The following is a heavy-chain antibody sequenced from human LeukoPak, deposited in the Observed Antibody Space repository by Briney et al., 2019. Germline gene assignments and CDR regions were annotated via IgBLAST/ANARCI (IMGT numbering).Heavy chain of an antibody. D-gene: IGHD1-26*01. V-gene: IGHV3-23*01. CDR2: VSGSGGNT. CDR1: RFTFSSYA. Sequence: PGGSLRLSCAASRFTFSSYAMSWVRQAPGKGLQWVSTVSGSGGNTYYADSVKGRFTISRDNSKNTLYLQMNSLRAEDTAVYYCAKVQGGSYLLDYWGQGTLVTVSS. J-gene: IGHJ4*02. CDR3: AKVQGGSYLLDY.